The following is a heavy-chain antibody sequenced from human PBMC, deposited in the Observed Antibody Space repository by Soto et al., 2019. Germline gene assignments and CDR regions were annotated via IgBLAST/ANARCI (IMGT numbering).Heavy chain of an antibody. V-gene: IGHV2-5*02. J-gene: IGHJ1*01. CDR3: AHLYYYYCSGSEYFQH. Sequence: QITLKESGPTLVKPTQTLTLTCTFSGFSLSTSGVGVGWIRQPPGKALEWLALIYWDDAKRYSPSLKSRLTSTKDTSKNQVVLTMTNMDPVDTATYYCAHLYYYYCSGSEYFQHWGQGTLVTVSS. CDR1: GFSLSTSGVG. D-gene: IGHD3-22*01. CDR2: IYWDDAK.